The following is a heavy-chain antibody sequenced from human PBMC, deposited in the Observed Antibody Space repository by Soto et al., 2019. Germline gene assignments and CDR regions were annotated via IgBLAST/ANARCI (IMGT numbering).Heavy chain of an antibody. D-gene: IGHD3-10*01. Sequence: QVQLQESGPGLVKPSETLSLTCTVSGGSISSYYWSWIRQPPGKGLEWIGYIYYSGSTNYNPSLKSRVTISVDTSKNQFSLKLSSVTAADTAVYYGARRHYGYYFDYWGQGTLVTVSS. V-gene: IGHV4-59*08. J-gene: IGHJ4*02. CDR3: ARRHYGYYFDY. CDR2: IYYSGST. CDR1: GGSISSYY.